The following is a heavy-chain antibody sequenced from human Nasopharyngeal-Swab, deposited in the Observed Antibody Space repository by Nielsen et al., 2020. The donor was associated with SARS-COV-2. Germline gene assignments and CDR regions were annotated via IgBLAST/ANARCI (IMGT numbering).Heavy chain of an antibody. CDR2: IYHSGST. V-gene: IGHV4-4*02. D-gene: IGHD6-13*01. CDR3: ARRPGGIAAAGDAFDI. J-gene: IGHJ3*02. Sequence: WIRQPPGKGLEWIGEIYHSGSTNYNPSLKSRVTISVDKSKNQFSLKLSPVTAADTAVYYCARRPGGIAAAGDAFDIWGQGTMVTVSS.